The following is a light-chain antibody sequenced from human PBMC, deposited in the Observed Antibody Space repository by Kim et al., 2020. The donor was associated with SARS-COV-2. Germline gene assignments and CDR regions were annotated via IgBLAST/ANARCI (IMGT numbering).Light chain of an antibody. CDR2: SAS. CDR1: QGISNY. CDR3: QQYESAPWT. J-gene: IGKJ1*01. Sequence: APGGDGSTNSGRERQGISNYLGWYQQKPGRVPRVLIYSASTLLTGVPSRFSGSRSGTDFTLTNRSLKPEDVATYYCQQYESAPWTFGKGTKVDIK. V-gene: IGKV1-27*01.